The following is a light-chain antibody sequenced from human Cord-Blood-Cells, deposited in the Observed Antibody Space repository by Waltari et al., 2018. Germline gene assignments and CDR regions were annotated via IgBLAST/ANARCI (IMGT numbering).Light chain of an antibody. J-gene: IGLJ1*01. Sequence: QSVLTQPPSVSGAPGQRVTISCTGSSSNIGAGYDVHWYQQLPGTAPKLLIYGNSNRPSGVPDRFSGAKSGTAGSLAITGLQAEDGADYCCQSYDSSLSGSYVFGTGTKVTVL. CDR3: QSYDSSLSGSYV. V-gene: IGLV1-40*01. CDR1: SSNIGAGYD. CDR2: GNS.